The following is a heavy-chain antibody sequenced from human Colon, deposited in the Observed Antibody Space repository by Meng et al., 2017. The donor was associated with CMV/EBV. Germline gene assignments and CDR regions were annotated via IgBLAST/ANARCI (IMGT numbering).Heavy chain of an antibody. V-gene: IGHV3-23*01. J-gene: IGHJ3*02. D-gene: IGHD2-2*01. CDR1: GFTFSSYA. Sequence: GGSLRLSCAASGFTFSSYAMSWVRQAPGKGLEWVSAISGSGGSTYYADSVKGRFTISRDNSKNTLYLQMNSLRAEDTAVYYCAKALRLGVVPAATDAFDIWGQGTMVTVSS. CDR2: ISGSGGST. CDR3: AKALRLGVVPAATDAFDI.